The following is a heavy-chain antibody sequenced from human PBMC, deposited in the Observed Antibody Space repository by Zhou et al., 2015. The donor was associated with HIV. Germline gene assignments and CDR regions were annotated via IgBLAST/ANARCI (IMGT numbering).Heavy chain of an antibody. CDR3: ARGIVVVPAASTVYYYGMDV. Sequence: QVQLVQSGAEVKKPGSSVKVSCKASGGTFSSYAISWVRQAPGQGLEWMGGIIPIFGTANYAQKFQGRVTITADKSTSTAYMELSSLRSEDTAVYYCARGIVVVPAASTVYYYGMDVWGQGTTVTVSS. V-gene: IGHV1-69*06. CDR2: IIPIFGTA. D-gene: IGHD2-2*01. J-gene: IGHJ6*02. CDR1: GGTFSSYA.